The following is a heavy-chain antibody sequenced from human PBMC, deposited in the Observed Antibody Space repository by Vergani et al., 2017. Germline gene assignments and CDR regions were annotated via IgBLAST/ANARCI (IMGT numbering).Heavy chain of an antibody. J-gene: IGHJ1*01. Sequence: QVHLVESGGGVVQPGRSLRLSCVVSGFTSSYYGMHWVRQAPGKGLEWVAVISYDGTQKYYADSVKGRFTISRDNSKSPLYLQMNSLRTEDTAMYYCATKSCGTPGCQIGYFREWGQGTLVTVSS. CDR3: ATKSCGTPGCQIGYFRE. V-gene: IGHV3-30*03. CDR1: GFTSSYYG. CDR2: ISYDGTQK. D-gene: IGHD1-1*01.